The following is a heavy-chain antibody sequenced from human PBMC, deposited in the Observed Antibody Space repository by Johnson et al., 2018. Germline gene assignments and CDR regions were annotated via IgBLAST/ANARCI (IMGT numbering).Heavy chain of an antibody. CDR3: AKEGTSVAGLLYYYYYYMDV. D-gene: IGHD6-19*01. Sequence: QVQLQESGPGLVKPSETLSLTCTVSGGSISSYYWSWIRQPPGKGLEWIGYIYYSGSTNYNPSLKSRVTISVDTSKNQFSLKLSSVTAADTGVYYCAKEGTSVAGLLYYYYYYMDVWGKGTTVTVSS. CDR2: IYYSGST. J-gene: IGHJ6*03. CDR1: GGSISSYY. V-gene: IGHV4-59*01.